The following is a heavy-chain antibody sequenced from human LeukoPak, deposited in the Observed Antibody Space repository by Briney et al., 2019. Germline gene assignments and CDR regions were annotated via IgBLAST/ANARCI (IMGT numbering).Heavy chain of an antibody. J-gene: IGHJ3*02. CDR2: ISSSSSYI. D-gene: IGHD6-13*01. V-gene: IGHV3-21*01. CDR1: GFTFSSYS. Sequence: GGSLRLSCAASGFTFSSYSMNWVRQAPGKGLEWVSSISSSSSYIYYADSVKGRFTISRDNAKNSLYLQMNSLRAEDTAVYYCARDSSSWAPLGTIMHFDIWGQGTMVTVSS. CDR3: ARDSSSWAPLGTIMHFDI.